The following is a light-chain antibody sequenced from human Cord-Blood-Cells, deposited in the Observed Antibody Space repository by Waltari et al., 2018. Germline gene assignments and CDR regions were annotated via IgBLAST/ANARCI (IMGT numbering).Light chain of an antibody. V-gene: IGLV3-19*01. CDR3: NSRDSSGNHVV. Sequence: TQDPAVSVALGQTVRITCQGDSLRSYYASWYQQKPGQAPVLVIYGKNNRPSGIPDRFSGSSSGNTASLTITGAQAEDEADYYCNSRDSSGNHVVFGAGTKLTVL. CDR2: GKN. J-gene: IGLJ2*01. CDR1: SLRSYY.